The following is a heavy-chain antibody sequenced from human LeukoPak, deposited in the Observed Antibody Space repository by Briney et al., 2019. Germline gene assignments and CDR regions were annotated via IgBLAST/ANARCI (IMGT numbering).Heavy chain of an antibody. CDR3: ARSGGDAFDI. J-gene: IGHJ3*02. CDR2: INGDGSRT. V-gene: IGHV3-74*01. D-gene: IGHD3-10*01. CDR1: GFTFSSYW. Sequence: GGSLRLSCAASGFTFSSYWMHWVRQAPGKGLVWVSRINGDGSRTSYADSVKGRSTISRDNAKNTLYLQMKSLRAEDTAVYYCARSGGDAFDIWGQGTMVTVSS.